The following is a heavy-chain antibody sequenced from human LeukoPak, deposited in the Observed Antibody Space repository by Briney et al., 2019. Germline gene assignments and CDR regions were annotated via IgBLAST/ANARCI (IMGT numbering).Heavy chain of an antibody. V-gene: IGHV3-74*01. CDR2: INDDGSTT. D-gene: IGHD6-19*01. CDR3: ARDQWWQFIAVAITSYFDS. CDR1: GFTFSSYW. J-gene: IGHJ4*02. Sequence: QPGGSLRLSCTASGFTFSSYWMHWVRQAPGEGLVWVSRINDDGSTTTYADSVKGRITISRDNAKNTLYLQMNSLRAEDTAVYYCARDQWWQFIAVAITSYFDSWGQGTLVTVSS.